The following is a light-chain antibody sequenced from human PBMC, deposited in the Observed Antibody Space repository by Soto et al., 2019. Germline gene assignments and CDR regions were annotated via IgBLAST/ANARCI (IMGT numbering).Light chain of an antibody. Sequence: QSALTQPPSASGSPGQSVTISCTGTSTDIGGYNFVSWYQQQPGKAPTLLIYEVYKRPSGVPDRFSGSKSGNTASLTVSGLHADDEADYYCTSFVRSEDPCVVFGGGTKLTVL. CDR3: TSFVRSEDPCVV. CDR1: STDIGGYNF. V-gene: IGLV2-8*01. J-gene: IGLJ2*01. CDR2: EVY.